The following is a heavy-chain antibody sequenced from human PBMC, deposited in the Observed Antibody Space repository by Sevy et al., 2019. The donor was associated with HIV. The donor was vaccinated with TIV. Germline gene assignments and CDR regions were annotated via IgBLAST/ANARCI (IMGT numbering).Heavy chain of an antibody. D-gene: IGHD3-10*01. CDR1: GYTFTSYY. CDR2: INPSGGST. V-gene: IGHV1-46*01. Sequence: ASVKVSCKASGYTFTSYYMHWVRQAPGQGLEWMGIINPSGGSTSYAQKFQGTVNMTRDTSTSTVYMELSSLRSEDTAVYYCARGLGMYCYGSGSYLGYFDYWGQGTLVTVSS. CDR3: ARGLGMYCYGSGSYLGYFDY. J-gene: IGHJ4*02.